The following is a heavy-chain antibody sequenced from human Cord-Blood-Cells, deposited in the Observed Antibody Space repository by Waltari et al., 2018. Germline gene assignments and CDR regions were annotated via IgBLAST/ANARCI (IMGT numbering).Heavy chain of an antibody. V-gene: IGHV3-15*01. CDR2: NKSKTDGGTT. CDR3: TTRRRDFDY. CDR1: GFTFSNAW. J-gene: IGHJ4*02. Sequence: EVQLVESGGGLVKPGGSLRLSCAASGFTFSNAWMSWVRQAPGKELEWVGRNKSKTDGGTTDYAAPVKGRFTISRDDSKNTLYLQMNSLKTEDTAVYYCTTRRRDFDYWGQGTLVTVSS.